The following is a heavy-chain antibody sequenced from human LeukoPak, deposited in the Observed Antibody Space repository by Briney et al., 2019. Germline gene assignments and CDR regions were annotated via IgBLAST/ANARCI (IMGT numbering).Heavy chain of an antibody. CDR1: GYTFTSFD. Sequence: ASVKVSCKASGYTFTSFDFNWVRQAAGQGLEWMGWMKSNNGHTGYAQKFQGRVTMTRDTSISTAYMELSSLTFEDTAVYYCARGPPNWGMVGYWGQGTLVTVSS. CDR3: ARGPPNWGMVGY. CDR2: MKSNNGHT. V-gene: IGHV1-8*01. J-gene: IGHJ4*02. D-gene: IGHD7-27*01.